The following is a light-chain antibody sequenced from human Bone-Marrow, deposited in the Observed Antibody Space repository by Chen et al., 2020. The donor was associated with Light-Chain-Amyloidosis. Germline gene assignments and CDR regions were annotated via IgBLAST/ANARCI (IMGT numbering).Light chain of an antibody. Sequence: SYVLTQPSSVSVAPGQTATIACGGNNIGSTRVHWYQQTPGQAPLLVVYDDSDRPSGSPERWSGANSGTAATLTISRVEAGDEADYYCQVWDRSSDRPVFGGGTKLTVL. CDR3: QVWDRSSDRPV. CDR1: NIGSTR. CDR2: DDS. J-gene: IGLJ3*02. V-gene: IGLV3-21*02.